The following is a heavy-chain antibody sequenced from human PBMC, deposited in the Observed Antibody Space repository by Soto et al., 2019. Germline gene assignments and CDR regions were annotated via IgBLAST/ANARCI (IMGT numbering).Heavy chain of an antibody. CDR1: GFTFTIYW. D-gene: IGHD5-18*01. CDR3: AREAAMVSVDY. V-gene: IGHV3-7*01. Sequence: GGSLRLSCAASGFTFTIYWMSWVRQAPGKGLEWVANIKEDGSEKYYVDSVKGRFTISRDNAKNSLYLQMNSLRVEDTAVYYCAREAAMVSVDYWGQGT. CDR2: IKEDGSEK. J-gene: IGHJ4*02.